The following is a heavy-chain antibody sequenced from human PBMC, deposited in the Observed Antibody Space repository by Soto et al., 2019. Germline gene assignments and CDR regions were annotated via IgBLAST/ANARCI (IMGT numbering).Heavy chain of an antibody. CDR2: IKQDGSEK. J-gene: IGHJ5*02. CDR3: ARDLGTVTTDSWFDP. V-gene: IGHV3-7*01. D-gene: IGHD4-17*01. CDR1: GFTFSSYW. Sequence: EVQLVESGGGLVQPGGSLRLSCAASGFTFSSYWMSWVRQAPGRGLEWVANIKQDGSEKYYVDSVKGRFTISRDNAKNSLYLQMNSLRAEDTAVYYCARDLGTVTTDSWFDPWGQGTLVTVSS.